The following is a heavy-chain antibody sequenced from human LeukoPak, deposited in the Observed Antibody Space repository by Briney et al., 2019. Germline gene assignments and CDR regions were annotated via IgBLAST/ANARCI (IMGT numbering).Heavy chain of an antibody. V-gene: IGHV3-30*03. J-gene: IGHJ6*02. CDR2: ISYDGSNK. CDR1: GFTFSSYG. D-gene: IGHD5-12*01. CDR3: ARELVAPYGMDV. Sequence: GGSLRLSCAAPGFTFSSYGMHWVRQAPGKGLEWVAVISYDGSNKYYADSVKGRFTISRDNSKNTLYLQMNSLRAEDTAVYYCARELVAPYGMDVWGQGTTVTVSS.